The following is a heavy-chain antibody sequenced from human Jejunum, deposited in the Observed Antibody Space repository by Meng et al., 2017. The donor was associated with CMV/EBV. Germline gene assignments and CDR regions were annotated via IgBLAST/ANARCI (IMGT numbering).Heavy chain of an antibody. D-gene: IGHD2-2*01. V-gene: IGHV3-7*01. CDR3: AKSGRAGSSNYYYFDN. J-gene: IGHJ4*02. CDR2: MKGDGSAR. Sequence: LSSRCMSWVRQAPGKGLEWVADMKGDGSARCYVDSVRGRFTISRDNARNSLYLQMSSLRAEDTAVYYCAKSGRAGSSNYYYFDNWGQGTRVTVSS. CDR1: LSSRC.